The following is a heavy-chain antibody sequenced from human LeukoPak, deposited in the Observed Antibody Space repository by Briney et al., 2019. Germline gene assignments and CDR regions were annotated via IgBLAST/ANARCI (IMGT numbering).Heavy chain of an antibody. Sequence: PGGSLRLSCAASGFTFRTYTMSWVRQAPGKGLEWVSSISGSGDSTHHADSVKGRFTISRDNSKNTLYLQMNSLRAEDTAVYYCASDYSSSWYFDYWGQGTLVTVSS. V-gene: IGHV3-23*01. D-gene: IGHD6-13*01. CDR2: ISGSGDST. CDR3: ASDYSSSWYFDY. CDR1: GFTFRTYT. J-gene: IGHJ4*02.